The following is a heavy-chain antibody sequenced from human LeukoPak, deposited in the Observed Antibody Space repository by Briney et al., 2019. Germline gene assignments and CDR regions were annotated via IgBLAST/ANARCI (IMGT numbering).Heavy chain of an antibody. Sequence: SVKVSCKASGGTFSSYAISWARQAPGQGLEWMGGIVPIFGTANYAQKFQGRVTITTDESTSTAYMELSSLRSEDTAVYYCAREGTYYYDSSGYYFDYWGQGTLVTVSS. CDR3: AREGTYYYDSSGYYFDY. CDR2: IVPIFGTA. V-gene: IGHV1-69*05. D-gene: IGHD3-22*01. CDR1: GGTFSSYA. J-gene: IGHJ4*02.